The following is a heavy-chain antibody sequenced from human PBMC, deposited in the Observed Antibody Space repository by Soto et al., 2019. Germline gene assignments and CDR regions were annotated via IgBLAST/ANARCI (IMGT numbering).Heavy chain of an antibody. D-gene: IGHD2-2*01. J-gene: IGHJ5*02. CDR1: GFTFSSYS. V-gene: IGHV3-21*01. Sequence: GGSLRLSCAASGFTFSSYSMNWVRQAPGKGLEWVSSISSSSSYIYYADSVKGRFTISRDNAKNSLYLQMNSLRAEDTAVYDCARAPGREGVVVVPAAPANNWFDPWGQGTLVTVSS. CDR3: ARAPGREGVVVVPAAPANNWFDP. CDR2: ISSSSSYI.